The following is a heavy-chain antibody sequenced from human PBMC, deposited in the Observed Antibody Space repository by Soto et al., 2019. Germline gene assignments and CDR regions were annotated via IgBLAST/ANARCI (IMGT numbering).Heavy chain of an antibody. J-gene: IGHJ5*02. CDR3: VRVGMIGAVLGSWFDP. CDR2: ISASGST. V-gene: IGHV4-4*07. Sequence: SETLSLTCSVSGGSISSYYWSWIRQPAGKGLEWVGRISASGSTTYNPSLKSRVTMSVDTSKNHFSLNLRSVTAADTAVYYCVRVGMIGAVLGSWFDPWGQGTLVTVSS. D-gene: IGHD2-8*02. CDR1: GGSISSYY.